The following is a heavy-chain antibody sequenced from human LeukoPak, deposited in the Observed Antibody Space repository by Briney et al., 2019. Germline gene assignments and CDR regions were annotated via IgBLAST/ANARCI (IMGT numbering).Heavy chain of an antibody. Sequence: SETLSLTCAVYGGSFSGYYWSWIRQPPGKGLEWIGEINHSGSTNYNPSLKSRDTISVDTSKNQFSLKLSSVTAADTAVYYCARGRRITMIVVVTRYAFDIWGQGTMVTVSS. D-gene: IGHD3-22*01. CDR1: GGSFSGYY. V-gene: IGHV4-34*01. CDR3: ARGRRITMIVVVTRYAFDI. J-gene: IGHJ3*02. CDR2: INHSGST.